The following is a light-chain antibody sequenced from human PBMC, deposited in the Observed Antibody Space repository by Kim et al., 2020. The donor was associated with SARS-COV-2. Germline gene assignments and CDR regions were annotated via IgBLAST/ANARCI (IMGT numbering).Light chain of an antibody. CDR3: CSYASSSTLDV. V-gene: IGLV2-23*02. CDR2: GVT. Sequence: QSALTQPASASGSPGQSLTISCTGTSSDVGGYNFVSWYQQHPGKAPKLIMYGVTKRPSGVSNRFSGSKSGDTASLTISGLQAEDEADYYCCSYASSSTLDVFGAGTKVTVL. J-gene: IGLJ1*01. CDR1: SSDVGGYNF.